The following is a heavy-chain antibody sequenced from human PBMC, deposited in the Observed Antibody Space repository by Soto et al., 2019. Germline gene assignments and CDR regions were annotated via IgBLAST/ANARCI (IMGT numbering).Heavy chain of an antibody. CDR1: GYSISSSNW. CDR3: ARREIQGPIDY. CDR2: IYYSGTT. Sequence: QVQLQESGPGLVKPSDTLSLTCAVSGYSISSSNWWGWIRQPPGKGLEWIGYIYYSGTTYYHPSLKSRVTMSVDTANNQFSRKLTSVTAVDTAVYYCARREIQGPIDYWGQGTLVTVSS. D-gene: IGHD1-26*01. J-gene: IGHJ4*02. V-gene: IGHV4-28*01.